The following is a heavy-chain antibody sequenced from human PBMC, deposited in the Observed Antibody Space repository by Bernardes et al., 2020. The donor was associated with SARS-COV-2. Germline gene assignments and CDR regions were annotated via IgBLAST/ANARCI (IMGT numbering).Heavy chain of an antibody. Sequence: GGSLRLSCAAPGFTFSSYSMNWVRPAPGKGLEWVSSIRSSSSYIYYADSVKGRFTISRDNAKNSLYLQMNSLRAEDTAVYYCARVSWSIPAPGYGMDVWGQGTPVTVSS. J-gene: IGHJ6*02. CDR2: IRSSSSYI. V-gene: IGHV3-21*01. D-gene: IGHD6-6*01. CDR1: GFTFSSYS. CDR3: ARVSWSIPAPGYGMDV.